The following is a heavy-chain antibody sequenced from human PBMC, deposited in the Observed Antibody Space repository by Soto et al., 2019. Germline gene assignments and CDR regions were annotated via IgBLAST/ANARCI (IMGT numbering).Heavy chain of an antibody. CDR3: ARDGTTGTTNYHYAMDV. Sequence: GGSLRLSCAASGFTLSSYHMDWVRQAPGKGLGWVSYININSGTIHYADSVKGRFTISRDNAKNSLYLQMDSLRAEDTAVYFCARDGTTGTTNYHYAMDVWGQGTTVTVSS. V-gene: IGHV3-48*03. D-gene: IGHD4-17*01. CDR1: GFTLSSYH. CDR2: ININSGTI. J-gene: IGHJ6*01.